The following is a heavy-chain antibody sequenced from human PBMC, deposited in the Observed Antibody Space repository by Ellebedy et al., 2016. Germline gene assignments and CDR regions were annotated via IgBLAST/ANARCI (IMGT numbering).Heavy chain of an antibody. CDR1: GDSISSYS. CDR2: IYYSEST. CDR3: ARANVVRLGGSSSLVLREGYWAFDI. V-gene: IGHV4-59*01. D-gene: IGHD3-16*02. J-gene: IGHJ3*02. Sequence: SETLSLXXTVSGDSISSYSWSWIRQPPGKGLEWIGYIYYSESTYYNPSLKSRVTISADTSKNQFSLNLSSVTAADTAVYYCARANVVRLGGSSSLVLREGYWAFDIWGQGTMVTVSS.